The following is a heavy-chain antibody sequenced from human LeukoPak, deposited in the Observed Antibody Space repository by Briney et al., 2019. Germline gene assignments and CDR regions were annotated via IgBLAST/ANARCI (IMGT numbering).Heavy chain of an antibody. CDR1: GGSFSGYY. D-gene: IGHD2-2*02. Sequence: SETLSLTCAVYGGSFSGYYWSWIRQPPGKGLEWIGEINRSGSTNYNPSLKRRVTISVDTSKNQFSLKLSSVTAADTAVYYCARGRPRLCPYCSSTSCYTYWGQGTLVTVSS. J-gene: IGHJ4*02. CDR2: INRSGST. CDR3: ARGRPRLCPYCSSTSCYTY. V-gene: IGHV4-34*01.